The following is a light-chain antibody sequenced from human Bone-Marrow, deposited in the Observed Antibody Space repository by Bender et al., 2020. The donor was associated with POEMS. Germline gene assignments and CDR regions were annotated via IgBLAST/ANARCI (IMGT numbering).Light chain of an antibody. J-gene: IGLJ2*01. Sequence: QSVVTQPPSLSEAPRQRVTISCSGSSSNIGNHGVNWYQHLPGTAPKLLIYNNNQRPSGVPDRFSGAKSGTSASLAISGLQSEDEGEYYCATWDDSLIGPAFGGGTKLTVL. V-gene: IGLV1-36*01. CDR2: NNN. CDR3: ATWDDSLIGPA. CDR1: SSNIGNHG.